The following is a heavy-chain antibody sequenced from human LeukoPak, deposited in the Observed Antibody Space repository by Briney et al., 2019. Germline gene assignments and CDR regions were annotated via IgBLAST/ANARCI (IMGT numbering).Heavy chain of an antibody. V-gene: IGHV3-53*01. Sequence: GGSLRLSCAASGFTVSRNYMSWVRQAPGKGLEWVSVIESGGSTYYADSVKGRFTISRDNAKNSLYLQMNSLRAEDTAVYYCARSRAYCSGGSCYASFDYWGQGTLVTVSS. J-gene: IGHJ4*02. CDR1: GFTVSRNY. D-gene: IGHD2-15*01. CDR2: IESGGST. CDR3: ARSRAYCSGGSCYASFDY.